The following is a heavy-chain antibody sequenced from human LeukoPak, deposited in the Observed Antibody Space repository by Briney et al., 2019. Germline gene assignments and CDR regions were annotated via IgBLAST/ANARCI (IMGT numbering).Heavy chain of an antibody. CDR1: GYTLTELS. CDR2: FDPEDGET. J-gene: IGHJ3*02. CDR3: ANLVGASTYGAFDI. Sequence: GASVKVSCKVSGYTLTELSMHWVRQAPGKGLEWMGGFDPEDGETIYAQKFQGRVTMTEDTSTDTAYMELSSLRSEDTAVYYCANLVGASTYGAFDIWGQGTMVTVSS. D-gene: IGHD1-26*01. V-gene: IGHV1-24*01.